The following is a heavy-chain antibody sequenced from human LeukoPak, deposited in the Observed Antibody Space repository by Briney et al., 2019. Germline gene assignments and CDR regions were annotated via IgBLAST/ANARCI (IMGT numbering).Heavy chain of an antibody. CDR3: ATLGAYSSSYY. CDR2: INHSGST. CDR1: GGSFSGYY. Sequence: SETLSLTCGVYGGSFSGYYWSWIRQPPGKGLEWIGEINHSGSTNYNPSLKSRVTISVDTSKNQFSLKLSSVTAADTAVYYCATLGAYSSSYYWGQGTLVTVSS. V-gene: IGHV4-34*01. J-gene: IGHJ4*02. D-gene: IGHD6-6*01.